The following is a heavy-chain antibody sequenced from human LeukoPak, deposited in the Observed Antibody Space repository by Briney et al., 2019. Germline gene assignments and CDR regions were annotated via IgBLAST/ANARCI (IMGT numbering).Heavy chain of an antibody. V-gene: IGHV4-34*01. CDR1: GGSFSGYY. J-gene: IGHJ5*02. CDR3: ARRGCNYGEGWFDP. D-gene: IGHD5-18*01. Sequence: SETLSLTCAVYGGSFSGYYWSWIRQPPGKGLEWIATVSYSGVTYYNPSLKSRVTISVDTSKNHFSLNLSAADTAVYYCARRGCNYGEGWFDPWGQGTLVTVSS. CDR2: VSYSGVT.